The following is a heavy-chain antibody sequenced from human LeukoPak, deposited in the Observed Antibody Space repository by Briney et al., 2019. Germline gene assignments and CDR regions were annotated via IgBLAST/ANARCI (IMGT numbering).Heavy chain of an antibody. Sequence: GGSLRLSCAASGFTVSSNYMSWVRQAPGKGLEWVSVIYSDGSTYYADSVKGRFTISRDNSKNTLYLQMNSLRAEDTAVYYCATFSSSWYGTPDYWGQGTLVTVSS. J-gene: IGHJ4*02. CDR3: ATFSSSWYGTPDY. V-gene: IGHV3-53*01. D-gene: IGHD6-13*01. CDR2: IYSDGST. CDR1: GFTVSSNY.